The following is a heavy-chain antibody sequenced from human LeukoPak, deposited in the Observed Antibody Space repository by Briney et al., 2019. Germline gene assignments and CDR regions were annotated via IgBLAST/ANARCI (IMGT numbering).Heavy chain of an antibody. CDR2: IIPIFGTA. Sequence: SVKVSCKASGGTFSSYAISWVRQAPGQGLEWMGGIIPIFGTANYAQKFQGRVTITTDESTSTAYMELSSLGSEDTAVYYCAREVAAAGLDAFDIWGQGTMVTVSS. D-gene: IGHD6-13*01. J-gene: IGHJ3*02. V-gene: IGHV1-69*05. CDR1: GGTFSSYA. CDR3: AREVAAAGLDAFDI.